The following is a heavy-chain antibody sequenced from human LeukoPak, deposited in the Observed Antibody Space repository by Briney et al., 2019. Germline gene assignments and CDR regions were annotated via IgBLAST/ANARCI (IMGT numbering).Heavy chain of an antibody. CDR1: GFTFSSYA. CDR3: TTAETSIAARYYMDV. Sequence: GGSLRLSCAASGFTFSSYAMSWVRQAPGKGLEWVGRIKSKTDGGTTDYAAPVKGRFTISRDDSKNTLYLQMNSLKTEDTAVYYCTTAETSIAARYYMDVWGKGTTVTVSS. J-gene: IGHJ6*03. D-gene: IGHD6-6*01. CDR2: IKSKTDGGTT. V-gene: IGHV3-15*01.